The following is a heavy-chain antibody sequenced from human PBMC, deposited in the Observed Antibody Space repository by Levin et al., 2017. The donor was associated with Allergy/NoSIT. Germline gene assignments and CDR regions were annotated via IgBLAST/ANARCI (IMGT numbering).Heavy chain of an antibody. Sequence: GGSLRLSCAASGFTFSSYGMHWVRQAPGKGLEWVALISYDGNTKYYADSVKGRFTISRDNSMNTLYLQMNSLGAADTAVYYCAKLMETWLHYDAFDVWGQGTMVTVSS. V-gene: IGHV3-30*18. J-gene: IGHJ3*01. D-gene: IGHD5-24*01. CDR1: GFTFSSYG. CDR2: ISYDGNTK. CDR3: AKLMETWLHYDAFDV.